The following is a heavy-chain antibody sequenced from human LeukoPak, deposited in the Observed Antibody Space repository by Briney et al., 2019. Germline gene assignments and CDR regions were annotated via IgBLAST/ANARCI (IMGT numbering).Heavy chain of an antibody. D-gene: IGHD2-2*01. Sequence: PSETLSLTCTVSGGSIMVAAYSWSWIRQHPGKGLEWIGYIYYSGSTYYNPSLKSRVTISVDTSKNQFSLKLSSVTAADTAVYYCARRVPAAMVSWFDPWGQGTLVTVSS. J-gene: IGHJ5*02. CDR3: ARRVPAAMVSWFDP. V-gene: IGHV4-31*03. CDR2: IYYSGST. CDR1: GGSIMVAAYS.